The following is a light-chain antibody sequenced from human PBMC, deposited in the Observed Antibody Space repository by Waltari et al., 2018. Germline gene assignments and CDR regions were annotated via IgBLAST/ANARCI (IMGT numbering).Light chain of an antibody. Sequence: QSALTQPPSVSGTPGQTVTIFCSGGNSNIGSNVVNWYQQVPGPAPKLLINSNTYRPSGVPDRFSGAESGTSACLAISGLQSDDEGDYYCATWDDRLTGVVFGGGTQLTVL. CDR1: NSNIGSNV. CDR3: ATWDDRLTGVV. J-gene: IGLJ2*01. CDR2: SNT. V-gene: IGLV1-44*01.